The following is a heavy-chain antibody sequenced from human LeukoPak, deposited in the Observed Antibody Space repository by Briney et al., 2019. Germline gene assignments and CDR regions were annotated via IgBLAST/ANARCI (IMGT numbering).Heavy chain of an antibody. CDR1: GFTFSSYS. J-gene: IGHJ4*02. Sequence: KPGGSLRLSCAASGFTFSSYSMNWVRQAPGKGLEWVSSISSSSSYIYYADSVKGRFTISRDNAKNSLYLQMNSLRAEDTAVYYCAKDRSKGSYGDDFDFWGQGTLVTVSS. D-gene: IGHD3-16*01. CDR3: AKDRSKGSYGDDFDF. V-gene: IGHV3-21*01. CDR2: ISSSSSYI.